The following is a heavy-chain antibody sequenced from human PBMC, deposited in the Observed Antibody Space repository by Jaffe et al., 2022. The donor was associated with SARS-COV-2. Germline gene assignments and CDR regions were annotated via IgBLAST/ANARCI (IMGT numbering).Heavy chain of an antibody. J-gene: IGHJ3*02. Sequence: EVHLVESGGGVVQPGGSLRLTCVAAGFTLSNYDMHWVRQRTGRGLEWVSSIGTIGDTFYPGSVKGRFTISRENVRNSLYLQMNSLRVEDTAVYYCVRANTLRGVAPGAFDIWGQGTKVTVSS. CDR2: IGTIGDT. CDR1: GFTLSNYD. D-gene: IGHD2-15*01. CDR3: VRANTLRGVAPGAFDI. V-gene: IGHV3-13*01.